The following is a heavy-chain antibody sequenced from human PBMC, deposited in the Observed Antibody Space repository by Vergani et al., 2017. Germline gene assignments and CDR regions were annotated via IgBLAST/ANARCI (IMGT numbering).Heavy chain of an antibody. D-gene: IGHD3-22*01. CDR1: GGTFSSYA. Sequence: QVQLVQSGAEVKKPGSSVKVSCKASGGTFSSYAISWVRQAPGQGLEWMGWISAYNGSTNYAQKLQGRVTMTTDTSTSTAYMELRSLRSDDTAVYYCARLSYDTTPYLQGGYDCLGQGTLVSVSS. CDR2: ISAYNGST. J-gene: IGHJ4*02. V-gene: IGHV1-18*01. CDR3: ARLSYDTTPYLQGGYDC.